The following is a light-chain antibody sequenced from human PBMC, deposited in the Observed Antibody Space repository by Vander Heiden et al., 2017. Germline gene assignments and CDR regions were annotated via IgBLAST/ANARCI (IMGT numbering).Light chain of an antibody. J-gene: IGLJ1*01. Sequence: QSALTQPASVSGSPGQSITISCTGTSSDVGGYNYVSWYQQYPNKAPKVIIYDVSDRPSGVSDRFSGSKFGNTASLTISGLQPEDEADYYCSSFTTSSTYVFGTGTKVTVL. CDR2: DVS. V-gene: IGLV2-14*03. CDR1: SSDVGGYNY. CDR3: SSFTTSSTYV.